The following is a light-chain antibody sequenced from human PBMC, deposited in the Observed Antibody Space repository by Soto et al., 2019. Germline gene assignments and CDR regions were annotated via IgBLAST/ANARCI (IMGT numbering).Light chain of an antibody. CDR1: NIGSKS. Sequence: SYELTQPPSVSVAPGQTARITCGGNNIGSKSVHWYQQKPGQAPVLVVYDDSDRPSGIPERFSGSNSGNTATLTISRVEAGDEADYYCQVWDSSSDLGVFGTGTKGNV. J-gene: IGLJ1*01. CDR2: DDS. CDR3: QVWDSSSDLGV. V-gene: IGLV3-21*02.